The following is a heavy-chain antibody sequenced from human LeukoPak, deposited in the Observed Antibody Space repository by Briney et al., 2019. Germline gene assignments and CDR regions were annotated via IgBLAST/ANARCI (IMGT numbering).Heavy chain of an antibody. D-gene: IGHD5-24*01. Sequence: SETLSLTCTVSGGSISSYYWSWIRQPPGKGLEWIGYIYYSGSTNYNPSLKSRVTISVDTSKNQFSLKLSSVTAADTAVYYCAAPINYYYGMDVWGQGTTVTVSS. V-gene: IGHV4-59*01. CDR2: IYYSGST. CDR3: AAPINYYYGMDV. CDR1: GGSISSYY. J-gene: IGHJ6*02.